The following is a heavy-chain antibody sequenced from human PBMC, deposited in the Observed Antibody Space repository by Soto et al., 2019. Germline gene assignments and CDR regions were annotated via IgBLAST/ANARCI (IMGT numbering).Heavy chain of an antibody. Sequence: QVQLVQSGAEVKKPGSSVKVSCKASGGTFSSYAISWVRQAPGQGLEWMGGIIPIFGTANYAQKFQGRVTITADESTSTAYMELSSLRSEVTAVYYCARCIDGGYSGYDQFDYWGQGTLVTVSS. D-gene: IGHD5-12*01. CDR1: GGTFSSYA. CDR3: ARCIDGGYSGYDQFDY. CDR2: IIPIFGTA. V-gene: IGHV1-69*12. J-gene: IGHJ4*02.